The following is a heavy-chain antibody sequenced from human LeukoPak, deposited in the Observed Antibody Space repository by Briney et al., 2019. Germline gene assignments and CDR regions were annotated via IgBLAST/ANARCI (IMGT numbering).Heavy chain of an antibody. CDR2: MNPNSGNT. D-gene: IGHD3-16*02. CDR3: SRGYLVPDY. J-gene: IGHJ4*02. CDR1: GYTFTSYD. V-gene: IGHV1-8*01. Sequence: ASVKVSCKASGYTFTSYDIQWVRQPTAQGLEWMGWMNPNSGNTGYAQKFQGRVTMTRNTSISTAYMELSSLRAEDTAVYYCSRGYLVPDYWGQGTLVTVSS.